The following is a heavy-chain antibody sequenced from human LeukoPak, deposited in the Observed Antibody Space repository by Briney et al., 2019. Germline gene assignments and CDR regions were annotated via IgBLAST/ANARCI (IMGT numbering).Heavy chain of an antibody. V-gene: IGHV1-8*01. CDR3: ARGSASNWPVDI. D-gene: IGHD4-11*01. CDR1: GYTFTSYG. J-gene: IGHJ4*02. Sequence: GASVKFSCKASGYTFTSYGINWVRQATGQGLEWMGWMNPNSGNTGYAQKFQGRVTITADDSTSTAYMQLSSLRSDDTAVYYCARGSASNWPVDIWGQGTLVTVSS. CDR2: MNPNSGNT.